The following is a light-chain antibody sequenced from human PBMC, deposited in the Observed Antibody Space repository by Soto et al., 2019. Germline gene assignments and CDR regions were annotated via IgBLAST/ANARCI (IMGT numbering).Light chain of an antibody. CDR3: QHSGSSSYT. CDR1: QSVSSTY. Sequence: DIVLTQSPGTLSLSPGERATLSCRVSQSVSSTYLAWYQQKPGQAPRILIFGASNRATGIPDRFSGSGSGTDFTLTISRLEPEDCAVHYCQHSGSSSYTFGQGTKLEIK. V-gene: IGKV3-20*01. J-gene: IGKJ2*01. CDR2: GAS.